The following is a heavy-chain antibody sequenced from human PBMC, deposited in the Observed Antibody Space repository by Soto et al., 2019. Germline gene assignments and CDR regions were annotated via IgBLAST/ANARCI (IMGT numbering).Heavy chain of an antibody. Sequence: PGGSLRLSCEASGLTFSRHAMNWVRQAPGKGLEWVSVISGSGGDTYYADSVKGRFTISRDNSKNTVYLQMNSLRAEDTAVYYCSKDPPIVGTTGGYYFDYWGHGTLVTVSS. V-gene: IGHV3-23*01. CDR3: SKDPPIVGTTGGYYFDY. CDR1: GLTFSRHA. CDR2: ISGSGGDT. D-gene: IGHD1-26*01. J-gene: IGHJ4*01.